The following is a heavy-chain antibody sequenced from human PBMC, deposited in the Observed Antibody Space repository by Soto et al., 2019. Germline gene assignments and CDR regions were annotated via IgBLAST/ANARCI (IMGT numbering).Heavy chain of an antibody. D-gene: IGHD2-15*01. J-gene: IGHJ4*01. Sequence: PGGSLRLSCEASGFTFSKFDMHWVRQPTGKGLEWVPTIGISGDTYYAVSVKGRFSISRDNAKNSLSLQMNSLRAGDTALYFGARGQEVGAHFFDSWGQGTQVTVSS. V-gene: IGHV3-13*04. CDR2: IGISGDT. CDR3: ARGQEVGAHFFDS. CDR1: GFTFSKFD.